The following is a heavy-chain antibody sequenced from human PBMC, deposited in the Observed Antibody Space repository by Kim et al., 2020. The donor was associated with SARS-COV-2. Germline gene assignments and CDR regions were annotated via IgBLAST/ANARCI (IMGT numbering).Heavy chain of an antibody. J-gene: IGHJ2*01. CDR1: GYTFATYG. V-gene: IGHV1-18*04. CDR3: ARGGGGYYFDL. D-gene: IGHD5-12*01. CDR2: IGPYNGKT. Sequence: ASVKVSCMASGYTFATYGISWVRQAPGQGLEWMGWIGPYNGKTYYREGFQGRVTMTTDTSTSTAYMELRSLRSDDTAVYFCARGGGGYYFDLWGRGTLVTVSS.